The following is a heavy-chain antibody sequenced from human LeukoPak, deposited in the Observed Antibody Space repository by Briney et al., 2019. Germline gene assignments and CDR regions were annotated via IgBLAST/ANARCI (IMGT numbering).Heavy chain of an antibody. CDR3: ARDPSSTVVMRYYFDY. J-gene: IGHJ4*02. V-gene: IGHV1-69*04. CDR1: GGTFSSCA. CDR2: IIPIFGIA. Sequence: SVKVSCKASGGTFSSCAISWVRQAPGQGLEWMGRIIPIFGIANYAQKFQGRVTITADKSTSTAYMELSSLRSEDTAVYYCARDPSSTVVMRYYFDYWGQGTLVTVSS. D-gene: IGHD4-23*01.